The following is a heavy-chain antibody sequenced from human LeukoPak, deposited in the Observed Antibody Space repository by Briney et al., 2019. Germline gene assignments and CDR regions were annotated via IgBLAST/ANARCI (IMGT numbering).Heavy chain of an antibody. J-gene: IGHJ4*02. CDR2: IYYSGST. Sequence: SETLSLTCTVSGGSISSYYWSWIRQPPGKGLEWIGYIYYSGSTNYNPSLKSRVTISVDTSKNQFSLKLSSVTAAYTAVYYCARHCLNYYDSSEWYYFVYWGQGTLVTVSS. CDR1: GGSISSYY. CDR3: ARHCLNYYDSSEWYYFVY. V-gene: IGHV4-59*08. D-gene: IGHD3-22*01.